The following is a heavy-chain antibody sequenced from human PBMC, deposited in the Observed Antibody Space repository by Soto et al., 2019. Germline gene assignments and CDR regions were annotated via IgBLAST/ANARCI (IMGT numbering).Heavy chain of an antibody. D-gene: IGHD6-19*01. CDR3: ARAVAGTNYYYYYMDV. V-gene: IGHV1-8*01. CDR2: MNPNSGNT. J-gene: IGHJ6*03. CDR1: GYTFTSYD. Sequence: ASVKVSCKASGYTFTSYDINWVRQATGQGLEWMGWMNPNSGNTGYAQKFQGRVTMTTDTSTSTAYMELRSLRSDDTAVYYCARAVAGTNYYYYYMDVWGKGTTVTVSS.